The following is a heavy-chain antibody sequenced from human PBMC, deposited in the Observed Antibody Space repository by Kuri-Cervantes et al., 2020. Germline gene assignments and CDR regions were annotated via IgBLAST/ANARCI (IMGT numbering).Heavy chain of an antibody. V-gene: IGHV3-66*01. J-gene: IGHJ6*02. CDR3: ARVALYCSSTSCRYNYYYYGMDV. CDR2: IYSGGST. Sequence: GGSLRLSCAASGFTVSSNYMSWVRQAPGKGLEWVSVIYSGGSTYYADSVKGRFTISRDNSKNTLYLQMNSLRAEDTAVYYCARVALYCSSTSCRYNYYYYGMDVWGQGTTVTVSS. D-gene: IGHD2-2*01. CDR1: GFTVSSNY.